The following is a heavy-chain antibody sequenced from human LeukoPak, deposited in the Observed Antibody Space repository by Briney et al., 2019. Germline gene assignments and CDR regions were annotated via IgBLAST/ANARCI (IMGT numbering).Heavy chain of an antibody. J-gene: IGHJ6*02. CDR3: ARGYQEMVYAIRRYYGMDV. CDR1: GYTFTSYD. Sequence: ASVKVSCKASGYTFTSYDINWVRQATGQGLEWMGWVNPNSGNTGYAQKFQGRVTMTRNTSISTAYMELSSLRSEDTAVYYCARGYQEMVYAIRRYYGMDVWGQGTTVTVSS. D-gene: IGHD2-8*01. CDR2: VNPNSGNT. V-gene: IGHV1-8*01.